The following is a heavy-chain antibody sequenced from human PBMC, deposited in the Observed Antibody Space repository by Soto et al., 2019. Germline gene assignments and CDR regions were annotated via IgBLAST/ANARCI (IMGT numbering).Heavy chain of an antibody. CDR3: AKDLFEIAAAGPFDY. Sequence: QVQLVESGGGVVQPGRSLRLSCAASGFTFSSYGMHWVRQAPGKGLEWVAVISYDGSNKYYADSVKGRFTISRDNSKNTLYLQMNSLRAEDTAVSYCAKDLFEIAAAGPFDYWGQGTLVTVSS. CDR1: GFTFSSYG. CDR2: ISYDGSNK. J-gene: IGHJ4*02. D-gene: IGHD6-13*01. V-gene: IGHV3-30*18.